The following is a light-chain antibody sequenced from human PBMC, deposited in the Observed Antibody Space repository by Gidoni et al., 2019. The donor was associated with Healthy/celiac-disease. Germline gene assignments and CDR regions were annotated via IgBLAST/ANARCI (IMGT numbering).Light chain of an antibody. CDR3: QQYNSWPPYT. J-gene: IGKJ2*01. CDR1: QSVNSN. V-gene: IGKV3-15*01. Sequence: EIVMTQSPATLSVSPGERATLSCRASQSVNSNLAWYQQKPGQAPRLLIYGASTRATGIPARCSGSGSGTEFTLTISSLQSEDFAVYYCQQYNSWPPYTFGQGTKLEIK. CDR2: GAS.